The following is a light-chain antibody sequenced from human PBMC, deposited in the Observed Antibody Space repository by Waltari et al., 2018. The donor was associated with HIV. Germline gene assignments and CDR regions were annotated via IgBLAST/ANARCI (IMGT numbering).Light chain of an antibody. CDR3: QQSYSSPLT. V-gene: IGKV1-39*01. CDR2: DAS. CDR1: QTVTNK. J-gene: IGKJ3*01. Sequence: DIQMTQSPSLLSASVGDSVSITCRASQTVTNKVNWYQQKPGKAPQVLIYDASTLQSGVPSRFRGGGSGTDFTLTITSLQPDDFATYFCQQSYSSPLTFGPGTKVDIK.